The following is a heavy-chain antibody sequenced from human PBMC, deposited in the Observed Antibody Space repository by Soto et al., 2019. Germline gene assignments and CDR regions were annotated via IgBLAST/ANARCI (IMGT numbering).Heavy chain of an antibody. Sequence: QVQLVQSGAEVKKPGSSVKVSCKASGGTFSSYAISWVRQAPGQGLEWMGGIIPIFGTANYAQKFQGRVTITADESTSTAYMELSSLRSEDTAVYYCARPSCSSTSCYIPTNYGMDVWGQGPTVTVSS. D-gene: IGHD2-2*02. CDR2: IIPIFGTA. V-gene: IGHV1-69*01. J-gene: IGHJ6*02. CDR1: GGTFSSYA. CDR3: ARPSCSSTSCYIPTNYGMDV.